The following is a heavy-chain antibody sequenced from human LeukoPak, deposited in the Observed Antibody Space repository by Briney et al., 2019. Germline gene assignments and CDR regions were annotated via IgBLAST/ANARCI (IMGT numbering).Heavy chain of an antibody. D-gene: IGHD3-10*01. CDR1: GYSENFYG. CDR3: ARDVGVTMVRGVSDY. Sequence: GASVKVSCKTSGYSENFYGITWVRQVAGQGLEWMGWISAQHGQTEYAPNSQDRVTMTTDTYTNTAYMELRSLRSDDTAVYYCARDVGVTMVRGVSDYWGQGTLVTVSS. CDR2: ISAQHGQT. J-gene: IGHJ4*02. V-gene: IGHV1-18*01.